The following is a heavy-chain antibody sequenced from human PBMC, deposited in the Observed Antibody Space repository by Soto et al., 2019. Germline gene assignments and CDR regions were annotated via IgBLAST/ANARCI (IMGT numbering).Heavy chain of an antibody. D-gene: IGHD3-10*01. V-gene: IGHV3-33*01. CDR1: GFTFSNYG. CDR2: IWYDGSNK. CDR3: AAGEPLDY. J-gene: IGHJ4*02. Sequence: QMQLVESGGGVVQPGRSLRLSCAASGFTFSNYGMHWVRQAPGKGLEWVAIIWYDGSNKYYADSVKGRFTISRDNSKNTVYLQMNSLRAEDTAMYYCAAGEPLDYAGQGTLVTVSS.